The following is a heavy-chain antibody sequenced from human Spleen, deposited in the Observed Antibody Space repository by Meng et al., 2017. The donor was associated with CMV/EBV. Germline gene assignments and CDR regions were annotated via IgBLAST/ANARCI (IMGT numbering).Heavy chain of an antibody. CDR2: IGPYNGDT. CDR1: GPTFTDDY. Sequence: SGPTFTDDYINWVLQAPGQGLEWMGWIGPYNGDTNSAHNFQGRVTMTRDTSINTVYMELNRLTSDDTAIYYCARVRILHQRIGWFDPWGQGTLVTVSS. CDR3: ARVRILHQRIGWFDP. J-gene: IGHJ5*02. V-gene: IGHV1-2*02. D-gene: IGHD3-3*01.